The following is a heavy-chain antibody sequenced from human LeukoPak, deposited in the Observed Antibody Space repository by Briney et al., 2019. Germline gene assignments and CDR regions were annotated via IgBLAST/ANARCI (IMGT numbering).Heavy chain of an antibody. D-gene: IGHD6-13*01. CDR1: GITFSDYY. J-gene: IGHJ4*02. CDR2: ISPNSTYT. V-gene: IGHV3-11*03. CDR3: AAGTAADY. Sequence: GGSLRLSCAVSGITFSDYYMNWIRQAPGKGLEWISCISPNSTYTDSADAVKGRFPISRYNAKNSLFLPIDSLRVEDTAVYYCAAGTAADYWGQGTLVAVSS.